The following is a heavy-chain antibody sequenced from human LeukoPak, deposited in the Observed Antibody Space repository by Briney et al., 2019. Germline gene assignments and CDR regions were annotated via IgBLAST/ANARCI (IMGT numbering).Heavy chain of an antibody. CDR1: GYTFTVYY. CDR2: INPNSGGT. CDR3: ARVGTFDSSGFYYFDY. D-gene: IGHD3-22*01. J-gene: IGHJ4*02. Sequence: ASVKVSCKASGYTFTVYYMHWVRQAPGQGLEGMGWINPNSGGTNYAQKFQGRVTMTRDTSISTAYMELSRLRSDDTAVYYCARVGTFDSSGFYYFDYWGQGTLVTVSS. V-gene: IGHV1-2*02.